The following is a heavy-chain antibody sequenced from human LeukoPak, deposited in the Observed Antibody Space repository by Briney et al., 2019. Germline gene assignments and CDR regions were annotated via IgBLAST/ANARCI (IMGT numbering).Heavy chain of an antibody. CDR3: ARDQYYYDSSGYYRFDY. V-gene: IGHV3-30*04. CDR2: ISYDGSNK. D-gene: IGHD3-22*01. CDR1: GFTFSIYT. J-gene: IGHJ4*02. Sequence: TGGSLRLSCAASGFTFSIYTIHWVRQAPGKGLEWVALISYDGSNKYYGDSVKGRFTISRDNSKNTLYLQMNSLRADDTAVYYCARDQYYYDSSGYYRFDYWGQGTLVTVSS.